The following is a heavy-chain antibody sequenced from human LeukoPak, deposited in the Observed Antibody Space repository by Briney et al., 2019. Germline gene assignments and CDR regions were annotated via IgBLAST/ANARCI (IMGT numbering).Heavy chain of an antibody. CDR3: ARGEGDYYNGLDV. CDR1: GFTVISNY. Sequence: GGSLTLSCAPSGFTVISNYMTWVRPAPGKELQWVSGIYSTGSTYYAGSVKGRFTISRDNSKNTLYLQMNSLRAEDTAVYYCARGEGDYYNGLDVWGPGTTVTVSS. J-gene: IGHJ6*02. V-gene: IGHV3-66*01. CDR2: IYSTGST.